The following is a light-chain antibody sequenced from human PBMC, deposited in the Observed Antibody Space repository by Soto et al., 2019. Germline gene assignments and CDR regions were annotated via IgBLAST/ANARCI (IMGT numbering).Light chain of an antibody. Sequence: EIVLPQSPATLSLSPGERATLSCRASPSVSSSLAWYQQKPGQAPRLLIYDASNRATGIPARFSGSVSETDFTLTISNLEPENFAGYYCQQRSNCPPTITFGQGTRLEIK. J-gene: IGKJ5*01. CDR3: QQRSNCPPTIT. CDR2: DAS. V-gene: IGKV3-11*01. CDR1: PSVSSS.